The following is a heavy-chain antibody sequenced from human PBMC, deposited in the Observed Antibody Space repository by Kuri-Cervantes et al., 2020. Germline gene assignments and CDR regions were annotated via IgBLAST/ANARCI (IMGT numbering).Heavy chain of an antibody. CDR2: INHSGST. J-gene: IGHJ4*02. D-gene: IGHD3-16*02. CDR3: ARVYVWGSYRSDY. Sequence: SETLSLTCAVYGGSFSGYYWSWIRQPPGKGLEWIGEINHSGSTNYNPSLKSLVTISVDTSKNQFSLKLSSVTAADTAVYYCARVYVWGSYRSDYWGQGTLVTVSS. V-gene: IGHV4-34*01. CDR1: GGSFSGYY.